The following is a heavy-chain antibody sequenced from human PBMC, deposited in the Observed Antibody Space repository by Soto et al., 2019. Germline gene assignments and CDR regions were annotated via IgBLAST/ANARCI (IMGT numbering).Heavy chain of an antibody. D-gene: IGHD2-2*01. J-gene: IGHJ5*02. CDR2: IYYSGST. CDR3: ARGIGYCSSTSCLHENWFDP. Sequence: SETLSLTCTVSGDSISSYYWSWIRQPPGKGLEWIGYIYYSGSTNYNPSLKSRVTISVDTSKNQFSLKLSSVTAADTAVYYCARGIGYCSSTSCLHENWFDPWGQGTLVTVSS. CDR1: GDSISSYY. V-gene: IGHV4-59*01.